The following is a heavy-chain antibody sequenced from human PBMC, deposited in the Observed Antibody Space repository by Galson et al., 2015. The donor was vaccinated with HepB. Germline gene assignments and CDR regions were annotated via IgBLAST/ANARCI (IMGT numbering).Heavy chain of an antibody. V-gene: IGHV1-2*04. Sequence: SVKVSCKASGYTFTGYYMHWVRQAPGQGLEWMGWINPNSGGTNYAQKFQGWVTMTRDTSISTAYMELSRLRSDDTAVYYCARIGYYYGSGSLSYFDYWGQGTLVTVSS. CDR3: ARIGYYYGSGSLSYFDY. CDR2: INPNSGGT. D-gene: IGHD3-10*01. J-gene: IGHJ4*02. CDR1: GYTFTGYY.